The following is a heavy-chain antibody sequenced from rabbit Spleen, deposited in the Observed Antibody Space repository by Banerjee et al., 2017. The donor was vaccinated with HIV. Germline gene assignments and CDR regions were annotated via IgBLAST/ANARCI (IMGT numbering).Heavy chain of an antibody. CDR3: GRGLYADDSGYNMGNL. D-gene: IGHD1-1*01. V-gene: IGHV1S45*01. CDR2: IAGSSSGFT. J-gene: IGHJ4*01. CDR1: GFDFSTYG. Sequence: QEQLVESGGGLVQPGGSLKLSCKASGFDFSTYGVSWVRQAPGKGLEWISCIAGSSSGFTYSATWAKGRFTCSKTSSTTVTLQMTSLTAADTATYFCGRGLYADDSGYNMGNLWGQGTLVTVS.